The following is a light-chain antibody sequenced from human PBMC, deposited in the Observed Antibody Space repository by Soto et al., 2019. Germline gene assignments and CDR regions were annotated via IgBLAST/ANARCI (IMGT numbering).Light chain of an antibody. V-gene: IGLV2-23*01. Sequence: QSALTQPASVSGSPGQSITISCTGTSSDVGSYNLVSWYQHHPGKAPKLMIYEGSKRPSGVSNRFSGSKSGNTASLTISGLQAEDEADYYCCSFADSNSYVFGTGTKLTVL. CDR1: SSDVGSYNL. CDR2: EGS. CDR3: CSFADSNSYV. J-gene: IGLJ1*01.